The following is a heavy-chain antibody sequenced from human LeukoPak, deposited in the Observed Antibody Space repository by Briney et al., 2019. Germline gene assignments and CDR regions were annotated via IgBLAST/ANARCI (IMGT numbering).Heavy chain of an antibody. Sequence: GGSLRLSCAASGFTFSSYSMNWVRQAPGKGLEWVSYISSSSSTIYYADSVKGRFTISRDNAKNSLYLQMNSLRAEDTAVYYCARDPYCSGGSCQNKGKSTGNYWGQGTLVTVSS. J-gene: IGHJ4*02. CDR2: ISSSSSTI. V-gene: IGHV3-48*01. CDR1: GFTFSSYS. D-gene: IGHD2-15*01. CDR3: ARDPYCSGGSCQNKGKSTGNY.